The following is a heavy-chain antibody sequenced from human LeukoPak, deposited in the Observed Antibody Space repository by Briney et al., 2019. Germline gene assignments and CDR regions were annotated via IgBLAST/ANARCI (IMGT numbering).Heavy chain of an antibody. J-gene: IGHJ6*04. V-gene: IGHV4-59*11. CDR3: ARDRGIASALDV. D-gene: IGHD6-25*01. CDR2: VYYIGTT. Sequence: PSETLSVTCTVSGGSITSHYWSWIRQPPGKGLEWIGFVYYIGTTRYNPSLKSRVTMSVDTTRNQFSLNLNSVTAADTAVYFCARDRGIASALDVWGKGTTVTVSS. CDR1: GGSITSHY.